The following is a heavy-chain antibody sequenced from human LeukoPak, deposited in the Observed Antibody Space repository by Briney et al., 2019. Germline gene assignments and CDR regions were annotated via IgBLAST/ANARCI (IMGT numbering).Heavy chain of an antibody. V-gene: IGHV3-48*03. CDR2: ISSSASTI. J-gene: IGHJ4*02. D-gene: IGHD6-19*01. Sequence: GGCLRLSFAASGFNFSSYEMNWVRQAPGKGLERVSYISSSASTIYYADSVKGRFTISRDNAKNSLYLQMNSLRTEDTAVYYCARMDLAVAGVIDYWGQGTLVTVSS. CDR3: ARMDLAVAGVIDY. CDR1: GFNFSSYE.